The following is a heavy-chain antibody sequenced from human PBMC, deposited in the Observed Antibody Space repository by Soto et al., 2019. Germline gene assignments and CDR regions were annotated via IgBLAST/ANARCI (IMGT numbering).Heavy chain of an antibody. J-gene: IGHJ4*02. CDR1: GLNFDDFA. Sequence: GGSLRLSCVGTGLNFDDFAMHWVRQAPGKGLEWVSGTTWNSRVLAYADSVKGRFTISRDNARNSLYLQMDSLRDEDTALYYCAKGRYDFWSPYYFDSWGQGTLVTVSS. D-gene: IGHD3-3*01. CDR3: AKGRYDFWSPYYFDS. CDR2: TTWNSRVL. V-gene: IGHV3-9*01.